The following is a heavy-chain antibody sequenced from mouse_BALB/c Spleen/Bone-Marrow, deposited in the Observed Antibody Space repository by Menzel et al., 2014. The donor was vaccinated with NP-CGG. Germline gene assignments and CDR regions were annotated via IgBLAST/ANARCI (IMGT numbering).Heavy chain of an antibody. V-gene: IGHV14-3*02. CDR2: IDTANGNT. CDR3: VKYGDGLEDY. Sequence: EVLLVESGAELVKPGASVKLSCTASGFNIKDTYTHWVKQRPDQGLEWIGRIDTANGNTKYNPKFQGKATITSDTSSNQPSLLPSEETAVYYCVKYGDGLEDYWGQGTSLTVSS. J-gene: IGHJ2*02. D-gene: IGHD2-13*01. CDR1: GFNIKDTY.